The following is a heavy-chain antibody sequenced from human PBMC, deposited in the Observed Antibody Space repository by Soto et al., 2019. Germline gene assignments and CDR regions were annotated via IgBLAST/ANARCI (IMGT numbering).Heavy chain of an antibody. CDR3: ARDSGYSSVDSVNHYFDS. V-gene: IGHV3-7*01. CDR1: GFTFSVYW. D-gene: IGHD5-12*01. CDR2: IKSDGSGI. J-gene: IGHJ4*02. Sequence: EVQLVESGGKVVQPGGSLRLSCVASGFTFSVYWMSWVRQAPGEGLEWVARIKSDGSGIQYADSVKGRFSISRDNAGNSVSLQMNSLRAEDTAVYYCARDSGYSSVDSVNHYFDSWGQGALVTVTS.